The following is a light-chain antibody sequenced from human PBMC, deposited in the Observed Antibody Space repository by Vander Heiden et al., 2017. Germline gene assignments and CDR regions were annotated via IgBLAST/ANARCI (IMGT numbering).Light chain of an antibody. CDR3: AAYTRGSNSVV. V-gene: IGLV2-14*01. CDR2: EDT. CDR1: SPHVGCYNY. Sequence: QSALTQPASVSGSPGQSITISCTGTSPHVGCYNYVSWYQHHPGKAPKIIINEDTNRPAGVANRFSGSKTGNTASLTISGLQAEDEADYYCAAYTRGSNSVVFGGGTKLTVL. J-gene: IGLJ2*01.